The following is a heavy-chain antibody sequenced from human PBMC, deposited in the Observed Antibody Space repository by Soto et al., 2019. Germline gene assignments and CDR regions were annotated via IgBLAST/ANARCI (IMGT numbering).Heavy chain of an antibody. CDR2: IYYSGST. V-gene: IGHV4-39*01. D-gene: IGHD3-22*01. Sequence: SETQSLTWTVSGGYISSSSYYWVWIQQPPGKGLEWIGSIYYSGSTYYNPSLKSRVTISVDTSKNQFSLKLSSVTAADTAVYYCARHHYYDSSGSQDPWGQGTLVTVSS. J-gene: IGHJ5*02. CDR3: ARHHYYDSSGSQDP. CDR1: GGYISSSSYY.